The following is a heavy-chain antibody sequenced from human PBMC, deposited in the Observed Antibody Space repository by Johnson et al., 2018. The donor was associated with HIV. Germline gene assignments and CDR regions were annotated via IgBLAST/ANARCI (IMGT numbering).Heavy chain of an antibody. D-gene: IGHD5/OR15-5a*01. CDR2: IYSGGST. J-gene: IGHJ3*02. Sequence: VQLVESGVGLVKPGGSLRLSCAASGFTVSSNYMSWVRQAPGKGLEWVSVIYSGGSTYYADSVKGRFTISRDNSKNTLYLQMNSRRAEDTAVYYCARDRVSDAFDIWGQGTMVTVSS. CDR3: ARDRVSDAFDI. CDR1: GFTVSSNY. V-gene: IGHV3-66*01.